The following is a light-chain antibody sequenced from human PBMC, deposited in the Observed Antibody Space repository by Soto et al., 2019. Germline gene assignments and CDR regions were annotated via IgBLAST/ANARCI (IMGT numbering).Light chain of an antibody. CDR2: EVN. CDR1: SSDVGGYNY. V-gene: IGLV2-8*01. CDR3: SSYAGSSNV. J-gene: IGLJ1*01. Sequence: QSVLTQPPSASGSPGQSVAISCTGTSSDVGGYNYVSWYQQHPGKAPKLMIYEVNKRPSGVPDRFSGSKSGNTAPLTVSGLKAEDEADYYCSSYAGSSNVFGTGTKVTVL.